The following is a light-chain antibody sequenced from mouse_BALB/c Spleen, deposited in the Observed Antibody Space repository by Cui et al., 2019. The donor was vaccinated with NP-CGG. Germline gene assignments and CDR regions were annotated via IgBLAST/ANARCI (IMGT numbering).Light chain of an antibody. Sequence: HAVVTPDSAITTSPGETVTLTCRSSTGAVTTSNYANWVQEKPDHLFTGLIGGTNNRAPGVPARFSGSLIGDKAALTITGAQTEDEAIYFCVLWYSNHWVFGGGTKLTVL. CDR1: TGAVTTSNY. V-gene: IGLV1*01. CDR2: GTN. J-gene: IGLJ1*01. CDR3: VLWYSNHWV.